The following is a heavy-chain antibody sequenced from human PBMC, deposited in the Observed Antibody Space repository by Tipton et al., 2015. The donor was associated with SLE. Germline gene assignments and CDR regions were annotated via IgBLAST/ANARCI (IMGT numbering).Heavy chain of an antibody. J-gene: IGHJ4*02. CDR2: VYYTGNT. CDR3: ARAGRVTHYDILTGYYGFDY. CDR1: GDSISSSSYY. V-gene: IGHV4-39*07. D-gene: IGHD3-9*01. Sequence: TLSLTCIVSGDSISSSSYYWGWIRQPPGKGLEWVGTVYYTGNTFYNPSLKSRVTISVDTSKNQFSLKLSSVTAADTAVYYCARAGRVTHYDILTGYYGFDYWGQGTLVTVSS.